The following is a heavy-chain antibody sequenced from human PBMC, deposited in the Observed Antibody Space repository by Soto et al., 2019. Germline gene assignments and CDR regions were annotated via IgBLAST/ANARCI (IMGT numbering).Heavy chain of an antibody. Sequence: EVQVLESGGGLVQPGGSLRLSCAASGFSFTSYIMSWVRQAPGKGLEWVSAISGSGGMSYYADSVRGRFTISRDNSENILDLQMSSLRAEDPAVYYCAKTAQSGGYRASGSTCDKYYYYMDVWAKGTTVTVSS. CDR3: AKTAQSGGYRASGSTCDKYYYYMDV. CDR2: ISGSGGMS. J-gene: IGHJ6*03. CDR1: GFSFTSYI. V-gene: IGHV3-23*01. D-gene: IGHD1-26*01.